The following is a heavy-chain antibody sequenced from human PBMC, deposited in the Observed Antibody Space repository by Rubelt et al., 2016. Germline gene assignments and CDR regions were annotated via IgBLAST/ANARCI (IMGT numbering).Heavy chain of an antibody. J-gene: IGHJ4*02. CDR3: ASWFFRVDY. Sequence: GSLRLSCAASGFTFSSFVMIWVRQAPGKGLEWVSMISPDSREIHYKDAVKGRFTISRDNSKNMLFLQMNSLEVEDTAVYFCASWFFRVDYWGQGTLVTVSS. V-gene: IGHV3-23*01. D-gene: IGHD3-10*01. CDR1: GFTFSSFV. CDR2: ISPDSREI.